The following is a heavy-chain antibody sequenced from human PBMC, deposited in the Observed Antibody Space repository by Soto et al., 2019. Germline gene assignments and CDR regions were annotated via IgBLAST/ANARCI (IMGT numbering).Heavy chain of an antibody. V-gene: IGHV4-59*01. CDR2: SYYTGGI. CDR3: ARVGEQWLGGYYFYNGMDV. J-gene: IGHJ6*02. CDR1: GGSIRSFY. D-gene: IGHD6-19*01. Sequence: QVQLQQSGPGLVKPSETLSFTCTVSGGSIRSFYWSWIRQPPGKGLEWIGYSYYTGGIRYNPSLESRVTISIDTSKNQFSLKLTSVTAADTAVYYCARVGEQWLGGYYFYNGMDVWGQGTTVTVSS.